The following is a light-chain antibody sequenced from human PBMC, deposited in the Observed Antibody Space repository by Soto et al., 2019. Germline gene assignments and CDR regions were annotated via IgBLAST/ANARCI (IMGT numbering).Light chain of an antibody. CDR3: QRYGSSGT. CDR2: GAS. CDR1: QSVSNNY. Sequence: EIVFTQSPGTLSLPPVERATLSCRASQSVSNNYLAWYQQKPGQAPRLLIYGASNRATGIQDRFSGSGSGTDFTLTICRLEPEAFAVYYCQRYGSSGTFGQGTKVDIK. V-gene: IGKV3-20*01. J-gene: IGKJ1*01.